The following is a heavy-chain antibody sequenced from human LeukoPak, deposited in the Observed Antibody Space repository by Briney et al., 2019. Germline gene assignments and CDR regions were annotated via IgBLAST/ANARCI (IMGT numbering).Heavy chain of an antibody. V-gene: IGHV3-23*01. J-gene: IGHJ4*02. CDR2: ISSSGDST. CDR3: AKVRAGHYFDY. Sequence: GGSLRLSCAASGFTFNTYAMHWVRQAPGKGLEWVSSISSSGDSTYYADSVKGRFTISGDNSENTLYLQMNSLRAADTAVYYCAKVRAGHYFDYWGQGTLVTVSS. CDR1: GFTFNTYA. D-gene: IGHD6-19*01.